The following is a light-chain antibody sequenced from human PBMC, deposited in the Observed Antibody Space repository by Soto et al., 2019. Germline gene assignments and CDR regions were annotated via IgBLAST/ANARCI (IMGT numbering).Light chain of an antibody. Sequence: IEVTQSPSSLAASVGDRVTITCRASQTISTYVNWYRQKSGAAPELLIYDASTLQSGVPSRFRGGGSGTDFTITISSLQLDDFATYYCQQSYNTPLTFGQGTKVEIK. CDR2: DAS. CDR3: QQSYNTPLT. J-gene: IGKJ1*01. CDR1: QTISTY. V-gene: IGKV1-39*01.